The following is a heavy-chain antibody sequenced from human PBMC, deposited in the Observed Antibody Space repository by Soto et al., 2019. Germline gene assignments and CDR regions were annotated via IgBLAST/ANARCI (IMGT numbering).Heavy chain of an antibody. D-gene: IGHD3-3*01. Sequence: GGSLRLSCAASGFTFSSYEMNWVRQAPGKGLEWVSYISSSGSTIYYADSVKGRFTISRDNAKNSLYLQMNSLRAEDTAVYYCARDSPIGRFLEWRSNWFDPWGQGTLVTVSS. CDR1: GFTFSSYE. CDR3: ARDSPIGRFLEWRSNWFDP. V-gene: IGHV3-48*03. J-gene: IGHJ5*02. CDR2: ISSSGSTI.